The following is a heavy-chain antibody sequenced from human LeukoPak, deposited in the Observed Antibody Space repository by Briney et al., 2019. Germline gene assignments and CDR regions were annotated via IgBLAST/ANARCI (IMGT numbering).Heavy chain of an antibody. Sequence: GGSLRHFCASSGFTFSNYWMHWVRQAPGKGLEWVSYISRSSSTIYYADSVKGRFTISRDNAKNSLHLQMNSLRDEDTAVYYCARPHSGHLFDCWGQGTLVTVSS. V-gene: IGHV3-48*02. J-gene: IGHJ4*02. CDR2: ISRSSSTI. CDR3: ARPHSGHLFDC. D-gene: IGHD3-10*01. CDR1: GFTFSNYW.